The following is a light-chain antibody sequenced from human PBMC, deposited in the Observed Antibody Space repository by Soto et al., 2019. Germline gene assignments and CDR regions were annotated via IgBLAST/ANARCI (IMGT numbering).Light chain of an antibody. CDR3: SSCTTSATLV. CDR1: SSDIGACNY. J-gene: IGLJ3*02. Sequence: QSVLAQPASVSGSPGQSITISCTGSSSDIGACNYVSWYQRRPAKAPKLVIYEVTNRPSGVSSRFSGSKSGNRASLTISGLQLEDEADYYCSSCTTSATLVFGGGTKVTVL. V-gene: IGLV2-14*01. CDR2: EVT.